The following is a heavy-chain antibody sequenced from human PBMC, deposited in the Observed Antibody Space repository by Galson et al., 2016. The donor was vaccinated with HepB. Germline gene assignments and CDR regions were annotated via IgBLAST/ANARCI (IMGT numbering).Heavy chain of an antibody. Sequence: PALVKPTQTLTLTCTFSGFSLSTSGMCVSWIRQPPGKALEWLALMDWAEDKYYSTSLKTRLTIPKDTPKNQVVLTMTNMDPVDTTTYYCARMKNYSSGMDVWGQGTTVTVSS. CDR3: ARMKNYSSGMDV. V-gene: IGHV2-70*01. CDR1: GFSLSTSGMC. CDR2: MDWAEDK. J-gene: IGHJ6*02.